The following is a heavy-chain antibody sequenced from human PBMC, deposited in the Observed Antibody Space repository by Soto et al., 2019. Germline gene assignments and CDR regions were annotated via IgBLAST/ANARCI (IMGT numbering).Heavy chain of an antibody. V-gene: IGHV4-31*03. Sequence: QVQLQESGPGLVKPSQTLSLTCIVSGGSISSGGCYWSWIRQHPGKGLEWIGYIYYSGSTYYNPSLMSRVTISLDTSKNQFSLKLSSVTAADTAVFYCARGGPTVTADYWGQGTLVTVSS. J-gene: IGHJ4*02. D-gene: IGHD4-17*01. CDR2: IYYSGST. CDR3: ARGGPTVTADY. CDR1: GGSISSGGCY.